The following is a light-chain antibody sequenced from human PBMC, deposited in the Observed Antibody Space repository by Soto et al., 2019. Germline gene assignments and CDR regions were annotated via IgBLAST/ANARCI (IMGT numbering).Light chain of an antibody. CDR3: QQRSNWPRLT. CDR1: QSVSSS. CDR2: DAS. Sequence: EIVLTQSPATLSLSPGERATLSCRASQSVSSSLAWYQQKSGQAPRLLIYDASNRATGIPARFSGSGSGTDFTLTISSLETEDFAVYYWQQRSNWPRLTFGGRTKVEIK. J-gene: IGKJ4*01. V-gene: IGKV3-11*01.